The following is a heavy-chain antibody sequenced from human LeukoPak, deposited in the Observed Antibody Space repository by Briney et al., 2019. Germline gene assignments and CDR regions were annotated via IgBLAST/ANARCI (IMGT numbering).Heavy chain of an antibody. D-gene: IGHD3-9*01. V-gene: IGHV3-48*01. CDR2: ISSSSSTI. CDR3: ASPDILTGYYFDY. J-gene: IGHJ4*02. Sequence: GGSLRLSCAASGFTFSSYSMNWVRQAPGKGLEWVSYISSSSSTIYYADSVKGRFTISRDNAKNSLYLQMNSLRAEDTAVYYCASPDILTGYYFDYWGQGTLVTVSS. CDR1: GFTFSSYS.